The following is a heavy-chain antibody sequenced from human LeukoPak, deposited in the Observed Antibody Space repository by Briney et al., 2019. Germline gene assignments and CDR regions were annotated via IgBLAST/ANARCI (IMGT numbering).Heavy chain of an antibody. V-gene: IGHV5-51*01. CDR1: GYSFTSYW. CDR3: ARRHYYYDRSGFYYYFDS. J-gene: IGHJ4*02. Sequence: GESLQISCKGSGYSFTSYWIGWVRQMPGKGLEWVGNIQPGNPEIRYSPSFQGQVTLSADKSISTAYLQWSSLKASDTAMYYCARRHYYYDRSGFYYYFDSWGQGTQVTVTS. CDR2: IQPGNPEI. D-gene: IGHD3-22*01.